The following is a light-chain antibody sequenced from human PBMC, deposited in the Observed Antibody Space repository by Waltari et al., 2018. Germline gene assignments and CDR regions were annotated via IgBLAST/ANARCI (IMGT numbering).Light chain of an antibody. CDR1: NSDGGGYLY. V-gene: IGLV2-11*01. Sequence: QSALTQPRSVSGSPGQSVTIPCTGTNSDGGGYLYVLWYQRRPGQAPKVLIYDVTYRASGVPNRFSGSKSGNTASLTISGLRPDDEADYFCCSYADGNTYLFGSGTYVTVL. CDR3: CSYADGNTYL. CDR2: DVT. J-gene: IGLJ1*01.